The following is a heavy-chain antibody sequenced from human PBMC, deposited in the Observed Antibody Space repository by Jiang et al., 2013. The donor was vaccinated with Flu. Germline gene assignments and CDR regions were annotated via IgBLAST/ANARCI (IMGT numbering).Heavy chain of an antibody. CDR1: GYTFTNYG. V-gene: IGHV1-18*04. J-gene: IGHJ4*02. CDR2: ISGYSGHT. CDR3: AREGYREVDY. Sequence: SGAEVKKPGASIKVSCKTSGYTFTNYGVTWVRQAPGQGLEWIGWISGYSGHTDYAQKFQGRATMTTDTATSTASMELRSLTSGDTAVYFCAREGYREVDYWGQGTRVTVSS. D-gene: IGHD5-18*01.